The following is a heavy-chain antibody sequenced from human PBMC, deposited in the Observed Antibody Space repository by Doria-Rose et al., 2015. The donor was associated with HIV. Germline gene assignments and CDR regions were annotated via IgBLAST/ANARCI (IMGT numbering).Heavy chain of an antibody. D-gene: IGHD3-3*01. J-gene: IGHJ4*02. CDR2: TYYTGTS. Sequence: VSGASVSSRGYYWNWIRQVPGKGLESLGYTYYTGTSDYSPPLKSRLNMAVDTSKNQFSLKLSFVTVADTAVYYCARMGSYRELDYWGQGALVIVSA. V-gene: IGHV4-31*02. CDR3: ARMGSYRELDY. CDR1: GASVSSRGYY.